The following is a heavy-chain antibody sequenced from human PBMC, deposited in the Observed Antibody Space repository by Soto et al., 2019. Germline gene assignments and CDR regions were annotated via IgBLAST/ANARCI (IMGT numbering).Heavy chain of an antibody. D-gene: IGHD2-15*01. CDR1: GGTFSSYT. V-gene: IGHV1-69*02. J-gene: IGHJ4*02. CDR3: ASGGYCSGGSCYFFPDY. CDR2: IIPILGIA. Sequence: SVKVSCKASGGTFSSYTISWVRQAPGQGLEWMGRIIPILGIANYAQKFQGRVTITADKSTSTAYMELSSLRSEDTAVYYCASGGYCSGGSCYFFPDYWGQGTLVTVSS.